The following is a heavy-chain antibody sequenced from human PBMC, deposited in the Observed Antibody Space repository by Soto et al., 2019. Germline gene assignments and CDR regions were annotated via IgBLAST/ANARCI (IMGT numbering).Heavy chain of an antibody. CDR3: ARVRRYYYYAMDV. Sequence: SETLSLTCTVSGGSIRDSDYYWSWFRQPPGKGLEWIGYMFYSGSPYYNPSLKSRVTMSVDTSKNQFSLKLTSVTAADTAVYYCARVRRYYYYAMDVWGQGTTVTVSS. CDR1: GGSIRDSDYY. J-gene: IGHJ6*02. V-gene: IGHV4-30-4*01. CDR2: MFYSGSP.